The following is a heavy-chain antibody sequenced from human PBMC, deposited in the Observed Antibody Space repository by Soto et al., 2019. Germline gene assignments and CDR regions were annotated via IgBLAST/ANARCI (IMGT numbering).Heavy chain of an antibody. Sequence: ASVKVSCKASGYTFTSYDINWVRQATGQGLEWMGWMNPNSGNTGYAQKFQGRVTMTRNTSISTAYMELSSQRSEDTAVYYCASGYSSSSWDGMDVWGQGTTVTVSS. CDR2: MNPNSGNT. D-gene: IGHD6-6*01. V-gene: IGHV1-8*01. CDR1: GYTFTSYD. CDR3: ASGYSSSSWDGMDV. J-gene: IGHJ6*02.